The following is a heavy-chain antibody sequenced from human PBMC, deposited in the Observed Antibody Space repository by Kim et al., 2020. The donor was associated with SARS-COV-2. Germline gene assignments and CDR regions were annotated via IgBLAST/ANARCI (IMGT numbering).Heavy chain of an antibody. CDR3: AREQYFITMVRGVIGNYYYGMDV. CDR1: GFTVSSNY. CDR2: IYSGGST. V-gene: IGHV3-53*01. D-gene: IGHD3-10*01. J-gene: IGHJ6*02. Sequence: GGSLRLSCAASGFTVSSNYMSWVRQAPGKGLEWVSVIYSGGSTYYADSVKGRFTISRDNSKNTLYLQMNSLRAEDTAVYYCAREQYFITMVRGVIGNYYYGMDVWGQGTTVTVSS.